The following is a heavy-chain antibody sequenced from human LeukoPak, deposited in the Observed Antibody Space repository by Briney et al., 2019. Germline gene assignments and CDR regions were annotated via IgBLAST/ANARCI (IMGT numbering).Heavy chain of an antibody. CDR3: ARVRGGEYCSSTSCLYSHYYMDV. Sequence: SETLSLTCAVSGGSISSGGYSWSWIRQPPGKGLEWIGYIYHSGSTYYNPSLKSRVTISVDTSKNQFSLKLSSVTAADTAVYYCARVRGGEYCSSTSCLYSHYYMDVRGKGTTVTVSS. D-gene: IGHD2-2*01. CDR1: GGSISSGGYS. CDR2: IYHSGST. J-gene: IGHJ6*03. V-gene: IGHV4-30-2*01.